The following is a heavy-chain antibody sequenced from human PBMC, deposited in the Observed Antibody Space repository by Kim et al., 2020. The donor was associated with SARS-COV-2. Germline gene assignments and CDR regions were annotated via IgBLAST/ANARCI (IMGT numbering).Heavy chain of an antibody. CDR1: GFTFSSYA. V-gene: IGHV3-23*03. CDR2: IYSGGSTT. CDR3: ALGRQWLGDDPHEFDY. Sequence: GGSLRLSCAASGFTFSSYAMSWVRQAPGKGLEWVSIIYSGGSTTYYADSVKGRFTISRDNSKNTLYLQMNSLRAEDTAVYYCALGRQWLGDDPHEFDYWGQGTLVTVSS. J-gene: IGHJ4*02. D-gene: IGHD6-19*01.